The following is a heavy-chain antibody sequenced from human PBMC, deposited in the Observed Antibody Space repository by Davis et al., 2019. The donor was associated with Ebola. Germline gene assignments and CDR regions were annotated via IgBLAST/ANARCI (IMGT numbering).Heavy chain of an antibody. CDR3: ARVEVAANEGLNY. CDR1: GFTFNSFG. Sequence: GGSLRLSCVASGFTFNSFGMHWVRQAPGKGLEWVAVISFDGSQKYFADSVKGRFTISRDNSKNTLSLLMNSLRPEDTAVYYCARVEVAANEGLNYWGQGTLVTVSS. J-gene: IGHJ4*02. CDR2: ISFDGSQK. D-gene: IGHD2-15*01. V-gene: IGHV3-30*03.